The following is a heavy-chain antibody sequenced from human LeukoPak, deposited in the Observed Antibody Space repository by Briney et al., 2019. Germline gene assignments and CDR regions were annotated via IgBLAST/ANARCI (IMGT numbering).Heavy chain of an antibody. Sequence: GGSLRLSCAASGFTFTNYALSWARQAPGKGLEWVSVISGGGGSTYYADSVKGRFTISRDNDKNTLYLQMSSLRAEDTAIYYCEKSTLYDFWSGYSYYFDSWGQGTLVTVSS. V-gene: IGHV3-23*01. J-gene: IGHJ4*02. D-gene: IGHD3-3*01. CDR2: ISGGGGST. CDR1: GFTFTNYA. CDR3: EKSTLYDFWSGYSYYFDS.